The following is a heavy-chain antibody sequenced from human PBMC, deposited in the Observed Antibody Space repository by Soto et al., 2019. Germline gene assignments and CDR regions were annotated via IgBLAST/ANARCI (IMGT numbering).Heavy chain of an antibody. D-gene: IGHD6-13*01. J-gene: IGHJ4*02. CDR2: INHSGST. CDR3: ARGGRLAAAGRDY. CDR1: GVSFSGYY. V-gene: IGHV4-34*01. Sequence: ETLSLTCAVYGVSFSGYYWSWIRQPPGKGLEWIGEINHSGSTNYNPSLKSRVTISVDTSKNQFSLKLSSVTAADTAVYYCARGGRLAAAGRDYWGQGTLVTVSS.